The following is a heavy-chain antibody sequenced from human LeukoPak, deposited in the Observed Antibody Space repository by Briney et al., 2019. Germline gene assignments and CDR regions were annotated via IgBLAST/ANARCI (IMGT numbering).Heavy chain of an antibody. D-gene: IGHD1-14*01. CDR1: GGSISSYY. V-gene: IGHV4-59*01. Sequence: SETLSLTCTASGGSISSYYWSWIRQPPGKGLEWIGYIYYSGSTNYNPSLKSRVTISVDTSKNQFSLKLSSVTAADTAVYYCARGPETPYYYYYMDVWGKGTTVTVSS. CDR3: ARGPETPYYYYYMDV. J-gene: IGHJ6*03. CDR2: IYYSGST.